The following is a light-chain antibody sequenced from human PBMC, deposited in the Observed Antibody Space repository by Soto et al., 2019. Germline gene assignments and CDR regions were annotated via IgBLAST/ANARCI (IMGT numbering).Light chain of an antibody. CDR1: RSVLYKSNNKNH. V-gene: IGKV4-1*01. CDR3: MQGTPGPGT. J-gene: IGKJ1*01. CDR2: WAS. Sequence: DILMAQSPATLAVSLGERATLNCKCSRSVLYKSNNKNHLAWYQQKPGQPPQLIIYWASTRDSGVPDRLSGSGSGTDFKLKISWGEAEDVGLYYCMQGTPGPGTLGQGTKVDIK.